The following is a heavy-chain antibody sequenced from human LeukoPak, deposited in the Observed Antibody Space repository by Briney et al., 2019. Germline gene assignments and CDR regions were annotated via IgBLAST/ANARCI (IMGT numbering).Heavy chain of an antibody. CDR2: IIPIFGTA. CDR1: GGTFSSYA. D-gene: IGHD3-10*01. CDR3: AKEYGSGSYRRFDY. V-gene: IGHV1-69*13. J-gene: IGHJ4*02. Sequence: ASVKVSCKASGGTFSSYAISWVRQAPGQGLEWMGGIIPIFGTANYAQKFQGRVTITADESTSTAYMELSSLRSEDTAVYYCAKEYGSGSYRRFDYWGQGTLVTVSS.